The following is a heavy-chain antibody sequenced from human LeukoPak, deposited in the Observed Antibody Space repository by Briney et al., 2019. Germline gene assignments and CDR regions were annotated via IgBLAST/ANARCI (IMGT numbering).Heavy chain of an antibody. CDR2: IKQDGSEK. V-gene: IGHV3-7*01. CDR1: GLTFSDYA. Sequence: GGSLRLSCAASGLTFSDYAMSWVRQAPGKGPEWVANIKQDGSEKYYVDSVKGRFTISGDNAKNSLYLQMNSLRAEDTAVYYCAREQGSYSSSWYGPQRGIDYWGQGTLVTVSS. CDR3: AREQGSYSSSWYGPQRGIDY. D-gene: IGHD6-13*01. J-gene: IGHJ4*02.